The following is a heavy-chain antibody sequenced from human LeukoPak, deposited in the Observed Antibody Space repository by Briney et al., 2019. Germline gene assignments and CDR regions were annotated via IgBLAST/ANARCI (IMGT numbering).Heavy chain of an antibody. V-gene: IGHV3-30*04. J-gene: IGHJ3*02. CDR2: ISYDGSNK. CDR3: ARSKLRGSGSYSAPRTTDAFDI. CDR1: GFTFSSYA. D-gene: IGHD3-10*01. Sequence: PGGSLRLSCAASGFTFSSYAMHWVRQAPGKGLEWVAVISYDGSNKYYADSVKGRFTISRDNSKNTLYLQMNSLRAEDTAVYYCARSKLRGSGSYSAPRTTDAFDIWGRGTMVTVSS.